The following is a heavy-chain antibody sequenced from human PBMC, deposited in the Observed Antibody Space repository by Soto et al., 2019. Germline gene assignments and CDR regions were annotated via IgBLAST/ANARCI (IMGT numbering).Heavy chain of an antibody. Sequence: GASVKVSCKASGGTFSSYAISWVRQAPGQGLEWMGGIIPIFGTANYAQKFQGRVTITADESTSTAYMELSSVTAADTAVYYCARASCSSTSCLQYYFDYWGQGTLVTVSS. D-gene: IGHD2-2*01. CDR1: GGTFSSYA. J-gene: IGHJ4*02. CDR2: IIPIFGTA. CDR3: ARASCSSTSCLQYYFDY. V-gene: IGHV1-69*13.